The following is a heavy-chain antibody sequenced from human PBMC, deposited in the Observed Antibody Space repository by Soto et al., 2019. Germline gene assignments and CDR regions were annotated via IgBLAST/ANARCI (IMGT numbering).Heavy chain of an antibody. CDR2: IWYDGSNK. CDR1: GFTFSSYG. CDR3: ARRQLERPDYYYYMDV. D-gene: IGHD1-1*01. J-gene: IGHJ6*03. V-gene: IGHV3-33*01. Sequence: PGGSLRLSCAASGFTFSSYGMHWVRQAPGKGLEWVAVIWYDGSNKYYADSVKGRFTISRDNSKNTLYLQMNSLRAEDTAVYYCARRQLERPDYYYYMDVWGKGTTVTVSS.